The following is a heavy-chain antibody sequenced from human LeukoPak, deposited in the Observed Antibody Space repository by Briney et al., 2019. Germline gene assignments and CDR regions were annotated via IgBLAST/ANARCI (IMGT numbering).Heavy chain of an antibody. J-gene: IGHJ5*02. V-gene: IGHV3-23*01. CDR2: VSGSGTTT. D-gene: IGHD6-13*01. Sequence: AGSLRLSCATSGFTFSSYAMNWVRQAPGKGLEWVSVVSGSGTTTYYADSVKGRFTISRDNSKNTLYLQMNSLRSEDTAVYYCAKGRIAAASTNWFDPWGQGTLVTVSS. CDR1: GFTFSSYA. CDR3: AKGRIAAASTNWFDP.